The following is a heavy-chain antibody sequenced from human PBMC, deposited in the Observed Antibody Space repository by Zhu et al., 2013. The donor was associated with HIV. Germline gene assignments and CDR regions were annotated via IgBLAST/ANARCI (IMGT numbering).Heavy chain of an antibody. CDR1: GGSISSGGYS. V-gene: IGHV4-30-2*01. Sequence: QVQLQESGSGLVKPSQTLSLTCAVSGGSISSGGYSWSWIRQPPGKGLEWIGYIYHSGSTYYNPSLKSRVTISVDRSKNQFSLKLSSVTAADTAVYYCARGYGGSGWYGIDYWGQGTLVTVSS. J-gene: IGHJ4*02. CDR3: ARGYGGSGWYGIDY. CDR2: IYHSGST. D-gene: IGHD6-19*01.